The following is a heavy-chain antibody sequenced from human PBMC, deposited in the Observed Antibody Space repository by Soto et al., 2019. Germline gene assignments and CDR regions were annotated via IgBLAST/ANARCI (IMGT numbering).Heavy chain of an antibody. CDR1: GDSITTYY. CDR2: VYSSGST. CDR3: ARTYDSSGYYSYFDY. Sequence: SETLSLTCIVSGDSITTYYCNWIRPPAGKGLEWIGRVYSSGSTNYNPSLKSRVTMSVDTSQNKISLRLNSVTAADTAVYYCARTYDSSGYYSYFDYWGQGALVTVSS. V-gene: IGHV4-4*07. J-gene: IGHJ4*02. D-gene: IGHD3-22*01.